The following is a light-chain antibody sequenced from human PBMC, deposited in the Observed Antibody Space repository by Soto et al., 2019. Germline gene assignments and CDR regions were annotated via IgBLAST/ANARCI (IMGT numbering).Light chain of an antibody. CDR3: CSYAGSSSVV. CDR1: SSDVGNYNL. V-gene: IGLV2-23*02. J-gene: IGLJ2*01. CDR2: EVN. Sequence: ALTQPASVSGSPGQSITISCTGTSSDVGNYNLVSWYQQHPGKAPKLMIYEVNKRPSGVSNRLSGSKSGNTASLTISGLQAEDEADYYCCSYAGSSSVVFGGGTKLTVL.